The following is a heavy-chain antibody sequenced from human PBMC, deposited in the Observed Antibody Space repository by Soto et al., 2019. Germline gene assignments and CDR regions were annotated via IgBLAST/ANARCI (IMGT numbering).Heavy chain of an antibody. D-gene: IGHD4-17*01. J-gene: IGHJ1*01. Sequence: QVPLVQSGPDLKRPGASMKVSCKPSGYTFTSYGISWVRQAPGQGLEWMAWISPLKGRTQYSQKAQGRVTLSTDTSSNTAYMEMTTLRVDDTAVYYCAMDYGDRPEYFKHWGQGTLVTVS. CDR2: ISPLKGRT. CDR1: GYTFTSYG. CDR3: AMDYGDRPEYFKH. V-gene: IGHV1-18*04.